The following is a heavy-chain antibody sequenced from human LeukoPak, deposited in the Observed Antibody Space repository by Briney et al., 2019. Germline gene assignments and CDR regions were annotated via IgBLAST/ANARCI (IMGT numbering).Heavy chain of an antibody. CDR2: ISSSSSYI. J-gene: IGHJ4*02. CDR3: AKDPRFSARYYFDY. V-gene: IGHV3-21*04. D-gene: IGHD3-10*01. CDR1: GFTFSSYS. Sequence: GGSLRLSCAASGFTFSSYSMNWVRQAPGKGLEWVSSISSSSSYIYYADSVKGRFTISRDNSKNTLYLQMNSLRAEDTAVYYCAKDPRFSARYYFDYWGQGTLVTVSS.